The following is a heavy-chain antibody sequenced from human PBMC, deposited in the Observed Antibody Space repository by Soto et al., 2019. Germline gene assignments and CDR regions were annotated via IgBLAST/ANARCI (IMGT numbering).Heavy chain of an antibody. Sequence: ASVKVSCKASGYTFTSYGISWVRQAPGQGLEWMGWISAYNGNTNYAQKLQGRDTMTTDTSTSTAYMELRSLRSDDTAVYYCARSDSSGYYFWFDPWGQGTLVTVSS. V-gene: IGHV1-18*01. J-gene: IGHJ5*02. CDR2: ISAYNGNT. D-gene: IGHD3-22*01. CDR1: GYTFTSYG. CDR3: ARSDSSGYYFWFDP.